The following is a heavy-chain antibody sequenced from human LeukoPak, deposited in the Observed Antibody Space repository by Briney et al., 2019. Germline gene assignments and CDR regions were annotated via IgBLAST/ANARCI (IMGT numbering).Heavy chain of an antibody. J-gene: IGHJ4*02. CDR2: ISPSGGST. D-gene: IGHD3-10*01. CDR1: GYTFTNYY. CDR3: ARDRGLNVCPSDY. V-gene: IGHV1-46*01. Sequence: GASVKVSCKASGYTFTNYYIRWVRQAPGQGLEWMGVISPSGGSTSYAQKFQGRLTMTRDTSTSTVDMELSSLRSEDTAVYYCARDRGLNVCPSDYWGQGTLVIVSS.